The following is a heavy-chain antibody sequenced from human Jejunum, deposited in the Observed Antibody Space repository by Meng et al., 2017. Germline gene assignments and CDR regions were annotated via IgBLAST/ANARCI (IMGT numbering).Heavy chain of an antibody. D-gene: IGHD3-10*01. Sequence: EVQLVESGGGLVQPGGSLRLSCAASGFTFSSYWMHWVRQVPGKGLLWVSRITSDGTITDYADSVKGRFITSRDNALNTLFLQMNSLTSEDTAVYYCTRDFPSGQEWYFDLWGRGTLVTSPQ. CDR1: GFTFSSYW. CDR3: TRDFPSGQEWYFDL. V-gene: IGHV3-74*01. CDR2: ITSDGTIT. J-gene: IGHJ2*01.